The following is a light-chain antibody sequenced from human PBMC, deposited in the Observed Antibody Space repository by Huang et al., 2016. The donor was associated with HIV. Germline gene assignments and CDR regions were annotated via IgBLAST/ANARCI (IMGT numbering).Light chain of an antibody. V-gene: IGKV3-20*01. CDR3: QQYGSSPGT. CDR1: QRVTTNY. CDR2: GAS. Sequence: EIVLTQSPGTLSLSPGERATLSCRASQRVTTNYLAWYQQKPGQAPRLVIYGASNRATGIPDRCSGSGSGTDFTLTISRLEPEDFAVYYCQQYGSSPGTFGQGTKLEIK. J-gene: IGKJ2*01.